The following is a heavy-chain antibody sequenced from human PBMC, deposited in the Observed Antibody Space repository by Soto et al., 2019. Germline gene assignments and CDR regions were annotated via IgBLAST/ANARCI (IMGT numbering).Heavy chain of an antibody. CDR1: GGTFSSYA. Sequence: QVQLVQSGAEVKKPGSSVKVSCKASGGTFSSYAISWVRQAPGQGLEWMGGIIPIFGTANYAQKFQGRVTITADESTSTAYMELSSLRSEDTAVYYCASNRYCSGGSCYSSYYYYGMDVWGQGTTVTVSS. V-gene: IGHV1-69*12. D-gene: IGHD2-15*01. CDR2: IIPIFGTA. CDR3: ASNRYCSGGSCYSSYYYYGMDV. J-gene: IGHJ6*02.